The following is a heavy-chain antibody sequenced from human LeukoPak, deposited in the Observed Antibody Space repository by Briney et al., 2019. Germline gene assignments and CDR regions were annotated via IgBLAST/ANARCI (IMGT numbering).Heavy chain of an antibody. CDR3: ARGGISAAGPNDY. Sequence: ASVKVSCKASGYTFTGYAMNWVRPAPGQRLEWMGWININNGNSKSAPGFTGRFVFSLDTSVSTTYLQINSLKAEDTAIYYCARGGISAAGPNDYWGQGTLVTVSS. J-gene: IGHJ4*02. CDR2: ININNGNS. CDR1: GYTFTGYA. V-gene: IGHV7-4-1*02. D-gene: IGHD6-13*01.